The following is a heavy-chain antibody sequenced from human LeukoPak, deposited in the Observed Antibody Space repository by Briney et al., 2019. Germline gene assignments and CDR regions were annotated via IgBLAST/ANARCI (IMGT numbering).Heavy chain of an antibody. J-gene: IGHJ2*01. CDR1: GFTFSKHG. Sequence: GTSLRLSCAASGFTFSKHGMHWVRQAPGKGLEWVAVVWYDGSDKYYAESVRGRFTISKDNSKNTLYLQMNSLRAEDTAVYYCTRDRSFTYFDFWGRGTPVTVSS. V-gene: IGHV3-33*01. D-gene: IGHD2-15*01. CDR2: VWYDGSDK. CDR3: TRDRSFTYFDF.